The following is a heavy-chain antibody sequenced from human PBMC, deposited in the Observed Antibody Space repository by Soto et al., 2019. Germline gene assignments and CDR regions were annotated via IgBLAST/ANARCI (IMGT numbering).Heavy chain of an antibody. J-gene: IGHJ5*02. V-gene: IGHV1-3*01. CDR3: TRGQLSNWFDP. CDR1: GYAFTSYA. D-gene: IGHD1-1*01. CDR2: INAGNGNT. Sequence: SVKVSCKASGYAFTSYALHWVRQAPGQRPEWMGLINAGNGNTKYSQKFQGRVTITRDTSASTSYMELTSLRSEDTAVYYCTRGQLSNWFDPWGQGTLVTVYS.